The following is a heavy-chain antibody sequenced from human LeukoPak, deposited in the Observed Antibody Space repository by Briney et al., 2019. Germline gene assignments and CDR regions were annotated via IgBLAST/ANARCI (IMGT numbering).Heavy chain of an antibody. CDR1: GFTFSSYW. V-gene: IGHV3-7*01. Sequence: PGGSLRLSCAASGFTFSSYWMSWVRQAPGKGLEWVANIKQDGSGKYYVDSVKGRFTISRDNAKNSLYLQMNSLRAEDTAVYYCARDNTYYDFWSGYFAPSGMDVWGQGTTVTVSS. CDR2: IKQDGSGK. D-gene: IGHD3-3*01. J-gene: IGHJ6*02. CDR3: ARDNTYYDFWSGYFAPSGMDV.